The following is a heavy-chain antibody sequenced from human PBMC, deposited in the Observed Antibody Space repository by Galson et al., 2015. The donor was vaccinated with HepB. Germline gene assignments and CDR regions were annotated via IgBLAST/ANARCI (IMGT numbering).Heavy chain of an antibody. CDR3: ARGYSYGLEVAFDI. CDR2: IGTAGDP. J-gene: IGHJ3*02. D-gene: IGHD5-18*01. V-gene: IGHV3-13*05. Sequence: SLRLSCAASGFTFSSYDMHWVRQATGKGLEWVSAIGTAGDPYYPGSVKGRFTISRENAKNSLYLQMNSLRAGDTAVYYCARGYSYGLEVAFDIWGQGTMVTVSS. CDR1: GFTFSSYD.